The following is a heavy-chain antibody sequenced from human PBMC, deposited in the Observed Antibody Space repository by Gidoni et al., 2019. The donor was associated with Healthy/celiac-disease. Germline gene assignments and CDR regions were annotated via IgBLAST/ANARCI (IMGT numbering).Heavy chain of an antibody. CDR2: ISAYNGNT. D-gene: IGHD3-9*01. J-gene: IGHJ6*02. Sequence: QVQLVQSGAEVKKPGASVKVSCKASGYTFTSYGISWVRQAPGQGLEWMGWISAYNGNTNYAQKLQDRVTMTTDTSTSTAYMELRSLRSDDTAVYYCARDPGRYSPYYYYYGMDVWGQGTTVTVSS. CDR1: GYTFTSYG. CDR3: ARDPGRYSPYYYYYGMDV. V-gene: IGHV1-18*01.